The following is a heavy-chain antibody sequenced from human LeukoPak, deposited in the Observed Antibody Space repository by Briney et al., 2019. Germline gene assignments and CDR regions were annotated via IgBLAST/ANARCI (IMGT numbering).Heavy chain of an antibody. V-gene: IGHV3-30*02. CDR2: IRYDGSNK. Sequence: GSLRLSCAASGFTFSSYGMHWVRPAPGQGLEWVAFIRYDGSNKYYADSVKGRFTISRDNAKNSLYLQMNSLRAEDTAVYYCARDLGKWEPQDYWGQGTLVTVSS. J-gene: IGHJ4*02. CDR3: ARDLGKWEPQDY. D-gene: IGHD1-26*01. CDR1: GFTFSSYG.